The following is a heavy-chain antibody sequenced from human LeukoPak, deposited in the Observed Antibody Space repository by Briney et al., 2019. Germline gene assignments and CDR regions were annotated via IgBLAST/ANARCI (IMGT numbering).Heavy chain of an antibody. CDR3: ARDKSRITIFGVATYYFDY. V-gene: IGHV1-2*06. D-gene: IGHD3-3*01. J-gene: IGHJ4*02. CDR2: INPNIGGT. CDR1: GYTFTGYY. Sequence: EASVKVSCKASGYTFTGYYMHWGRQAPGQGLEWMGRINPNIGGTNSAQNFQGRVTMTRDTAISTAYVELSRLRSDDTAVYYCARDKSRITIFGVATYYFDYRGQGTLGTVSP.